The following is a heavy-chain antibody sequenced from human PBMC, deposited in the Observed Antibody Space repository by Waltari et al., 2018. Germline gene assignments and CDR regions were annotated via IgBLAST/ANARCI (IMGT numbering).Heavy chain of an antibody. CDR2: IYYRGRT. CDR1: GGSISSYY. V-gene: IGHV4-59*01. CDR3: ARSSPVPVTVIAYYYYYNDV. D-gene: IGHD3-16*02. J-gene: IGHJ6*03. Sequence: QVQLQESGPGLVKPSETLSLTCTVSGGSISSYYWSWIRQPPGKELEWIGYIYYRGRTTHTPALKSPLIVSVDTSKNQVALKLSSVTAADTAVYYCARSSPVPVTVIAYYYYYNDVWRKGTTVNVSS.